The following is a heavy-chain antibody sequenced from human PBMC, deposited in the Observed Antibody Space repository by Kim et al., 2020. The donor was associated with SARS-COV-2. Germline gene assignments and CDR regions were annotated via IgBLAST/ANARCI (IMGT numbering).Heavy chain of an antibody. Sequence: GGSLRLSCAASGFTFSSYWMHWVRQAPGKGLVWVSRINSDGSSTSYADSVKGRFTISRENAKNTLYLQMNSLRAEDTAVYYCARAYDFWHRGYMDVWGKGTTVTVSS. J-gene: IGHJ6*03. CDR3: ARAYDFWHRGYMDV. V-gene: IGHV3-74*01. D-gene: IGHD3-3*01. CDR1: GFTFSSYW. CDR2: INSDGSST.